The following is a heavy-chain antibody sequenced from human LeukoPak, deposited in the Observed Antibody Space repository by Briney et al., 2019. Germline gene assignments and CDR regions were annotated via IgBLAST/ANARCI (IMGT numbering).Heavy chain of an antibody. D-gene: IGHD4-17*01. Sequence: GESLQISCQGSGYRFTSYWIGWVRQLPGKGLGWMGIIYPGDSDTRYSPSFQGQVTISADKSISTAYLQWSSLKASDTAMYYCATWGGTVTTGYFDYWGQGTLVTVSS. CDR1: GYRFTSYW. CDR2: IYPGDSDT. CDR3: ATWGGTVTTGYFDY. V-gene: IGHV5-51*01. J-gene: IGHJ4*02.